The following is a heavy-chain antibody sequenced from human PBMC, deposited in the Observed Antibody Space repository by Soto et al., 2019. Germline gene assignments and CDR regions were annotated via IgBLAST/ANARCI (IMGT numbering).Heavy chain of an antibody. V-gene: IGHV4-4*02. Sequence: QVQLQESGPGLVKPSGTLPLTCAVSGGSISSSNWWSWVRQPPGKGLEWIGEIYHSGSTNYNPSLKSRVTIXXDXSXNQFSLKLSSVTAADTAVYYCARDSSSWYEPSHFDYWGQGTLVTVSS. J-gene: IGHJ4*02. CDR3: ARDSSSWYEPSHFDY. CDR2: IYHSGST. CDR1: GGSISSSNW. D-gene: IGHD6-13*01.